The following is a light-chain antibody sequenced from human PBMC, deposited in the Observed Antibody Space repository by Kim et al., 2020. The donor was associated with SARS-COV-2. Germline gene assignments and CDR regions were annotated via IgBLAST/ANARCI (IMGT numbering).Light chain of an antibody. J-gene: IGLJ1*01. CDR2: KDS. CDR3: QSADSSGTYV. Sequence: VSPGQTASITCSGEALPKQYAYWYQQKPGQAPVLVIYKDSERPSGIPERFSGSSSGTTVTLTISGVQAEDEADYYCQSADSSGTYVFGTGTKVTVL. V-gene: IGLV3-25*03. CDR1: ALPKQY.